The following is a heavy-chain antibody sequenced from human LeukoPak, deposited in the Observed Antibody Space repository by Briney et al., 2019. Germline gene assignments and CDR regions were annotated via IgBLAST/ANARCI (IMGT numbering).Heavy chain of an antibody. Sequence: GGSLRLSCAASGFTFSIYAMEWVRQAPGKGLEWVAVISYDGSNKYYADSVKGRFTISRDNSKNTLYLQMNSLRAEDTAVYYCARDHKPYSSSWPGDYWGQGTLVTVSS. CDR3: ARDHKPYSSSWPGDY. D-gene: IGHD6-13*01. J-gene: IGHJ4*02. V-gene: IGHV3-30-3*01. CDR2: ISYDGSNK. CDR1: GFTFSIYA.